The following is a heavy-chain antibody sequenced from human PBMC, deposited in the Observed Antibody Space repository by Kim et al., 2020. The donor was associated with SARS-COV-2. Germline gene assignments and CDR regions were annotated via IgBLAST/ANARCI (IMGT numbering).Heavy chain of an antibody. CDR2: IIPIFGTA. V-gene: IGHV1-69*13. Sequence: SVKVSCKASGGTFSSYAISWVRQAPGQGLEWMGGIIPIFGTANYAQKFQGRVTITADESTSTAYMELSSLRSEDTAVYYCARVFTELNIPALSTDTYYGMDVWGQGTTVTVSS. D-gene: IGHD2-2*01. CDR3: ARVFTELNIPALSTDTYYGMDV. J-gene: IGHJ6*02. CDR1: GGTFSSYA.